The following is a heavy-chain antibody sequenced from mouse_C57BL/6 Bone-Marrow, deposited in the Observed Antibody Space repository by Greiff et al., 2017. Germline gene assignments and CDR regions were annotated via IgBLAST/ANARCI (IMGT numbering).Heavy chain of an antibody. Sequence: VKLVESGPGLVQPSQSLSITCTVSGFSLTSYGVHWVRQSPGKGLEWLGVIWSGGSTDYNAAFISRLSISKDNSKSQVFFKMNSLQADDTAIYYCASSFITTVVRDYWGQGTTLTVSS. CDR1: GFSLTSYG. D-gene: IGHD1-1*01. J-gene: IGHJ2*01. CDR2: IWSGGST. CDR3: ASSFITTVVRDY. V-gene: IGHV2-2*01.